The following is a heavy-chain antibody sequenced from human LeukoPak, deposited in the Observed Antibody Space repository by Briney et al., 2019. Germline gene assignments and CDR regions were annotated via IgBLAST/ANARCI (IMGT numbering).Heavy chain of an antibody. J-gene: IGHJ4*02. D-gene: IGHD6-19*01. CDR2: IYYSGST. CDR1: GGSFSSSSYY. Sequence: SETLSLTCTVSGGSFSSSSYYWGWIRQPPGKGLEWIGSIYYSGSTYYNPSLKSRVTISVDTSKNQFSLKLSSVTAADTAVYYCARADIAVARPYYFDYWGQGTLVTVSS. V-gene: IGHV4-39*07. CDR3: ARADIAVARPYYFDY.